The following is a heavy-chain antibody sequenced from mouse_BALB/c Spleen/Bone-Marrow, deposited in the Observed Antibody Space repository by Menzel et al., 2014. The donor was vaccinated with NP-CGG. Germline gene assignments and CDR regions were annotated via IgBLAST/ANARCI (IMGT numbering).Heavy chain of an antibody. V-gene: IGHV1S81*02. Sequence: QVQLQQPGAELVKPGASVKLSCKASGYTFTSYWMHWVKQRPGQSLEWIGEINPSNGRTNYNEKFKSKATLTVDKSSSTAYMQLSSLTSEDSAVYYCARGYFAYWGQGTLVTVSA. J-gene: IGHJ3*01. CDR3: ARGYFAY. CDR2: INPSNGRT. D-gene: IGHD2-14*01. CDR1: GYTFTSYW.